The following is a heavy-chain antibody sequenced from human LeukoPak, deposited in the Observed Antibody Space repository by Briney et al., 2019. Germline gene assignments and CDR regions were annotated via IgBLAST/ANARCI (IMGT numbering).Heavy chain of an antibody. J-gene: IGHJ3*02. CDR3: AGTIVVVPAAIRSDAFDI. CDR1: GGSFSGYY. CDR2: INHRGVT. Sequence: SETLSLTCAVYGGSFSGYYWSWIRQPPGKGLEWVGEINHRGVTNYSPPLKSRVTISMDTSKNQFSLKLNSVTAADTAVYYCAGTIVVVPAAIRSDAFDIWGQGTMVTVSS. D-gene: IGHD2-2*02. V-gene: IGHV4-34*01.